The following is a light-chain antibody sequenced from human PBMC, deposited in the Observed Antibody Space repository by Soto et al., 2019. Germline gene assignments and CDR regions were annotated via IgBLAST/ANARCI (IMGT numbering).Light chain of an antibody. CDR2: VGTGGIVG. V-gene: IGLV9-49*01. CDR3: GADHGSGSTWV. Sequence: QSVLTQPPSASASLGALVTLTCTLSSGYSNYKVDWYQQRPGKGPRFVMRVGTGGIVGSKGDGIPDRFSVLGSGLNRYLTIRNIQEEDESDYHCGADHGSGSTWVFGGGTKLTVL. CDR1: SGYSNYK. J-gene: IGLJ2*01.